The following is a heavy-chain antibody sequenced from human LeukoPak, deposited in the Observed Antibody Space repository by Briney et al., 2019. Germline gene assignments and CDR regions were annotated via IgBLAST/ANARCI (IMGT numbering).Heavy chain of an antibody. V-gene: IGHV3-30*04. Sequence: GGSLRLSCAASGFTFSSYAMHWVRQAPGKGLEWVAVISYDGSNKYYADSVKGRFTISRDNSKNTLYLQMNSLRAEDTAVYYCARSYDSSGYYYMDVWGKGTTVTVSS. J-gene: IGHJ6*03. CDR3: ARSYDSSGYYYMDV. CDR1: GFTFSSYA. CDR2: ISYDGSNK. D-gene: IGHD3-22*01.